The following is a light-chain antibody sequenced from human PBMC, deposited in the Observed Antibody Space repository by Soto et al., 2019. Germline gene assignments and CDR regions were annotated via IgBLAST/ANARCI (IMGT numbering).Light chain of an antibody. CDR1: SSNLGINF. Sequence: QSALKQPPSVSAAPEQKVTISCSGGSSNLGINFVSWYQQFPGGVPKLLIYENNKRPSGIPDRFSGAKSGTSATLDITGLQAGDEADYYCATWDGSLSVGVFGGGTKVTVL. CDR3: ATWDGSLSVGV. CDR2: ENN. V-gene: IGLV1-51*02. J-gene: IGLJ1*01.